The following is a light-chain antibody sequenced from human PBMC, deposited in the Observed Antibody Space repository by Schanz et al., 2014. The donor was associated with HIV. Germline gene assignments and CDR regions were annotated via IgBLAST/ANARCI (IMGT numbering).Light chain of an antibody. Sequence: DIQMTQSPSTLSAFVGDRVTITCRASQYISSWLAWYQQKPGKAPELLIYTASTLESGVPPRFSGSGSGTEFTLTISGLQPDDFATYYCQQSNTFPYTFGQGTKLEIK. J-gene: IGKJ2*01. V-gene: IGKV1-5*03. CDR3: QQSNTFPYT. CDR2: TAS. CDR1: QYISSW.